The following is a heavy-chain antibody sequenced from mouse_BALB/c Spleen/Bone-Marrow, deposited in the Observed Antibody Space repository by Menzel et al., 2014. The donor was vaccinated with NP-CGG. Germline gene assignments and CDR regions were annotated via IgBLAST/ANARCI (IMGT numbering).Heavy chain of an antibody. V-gene: IGHV1-9*01. CDR2: ILPGSGST. CDR1: GYTFSSYW. J-gene: IGHJ2*01. D-gene: IGHD1-1*01. CDR3: AREDYYGSSYGDY. Sequence: VQLQQSGAELMKPGASVKISCKATGYTFSSYWIEWVKQRPGHGLEWIGEILPGSGSTNYNEKFKGKATFTADTSSNTAYMQLSSLTSEDSAVYYRAREDYYGSSYGDYWGQGTTLTVSS.